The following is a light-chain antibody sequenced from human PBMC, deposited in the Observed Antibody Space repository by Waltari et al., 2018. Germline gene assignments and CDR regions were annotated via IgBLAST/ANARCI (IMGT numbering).Light chain of an antibody. CDR1: QSISSW. J-gene: IGKJ1*01. Sequence: DIQMTQSPSTLSASVGDRVAITCRASQSISSWLAWYQQKPGKAPKLLIYQASYLESGVPSRFSGIGSGTEFTLTITSLQPDDFATYYCQQYDTFSATFGPGTTVEI. CDR2: QAS. CDR3: QQYDTFSAT. V-gene: IGKV1-5*03.